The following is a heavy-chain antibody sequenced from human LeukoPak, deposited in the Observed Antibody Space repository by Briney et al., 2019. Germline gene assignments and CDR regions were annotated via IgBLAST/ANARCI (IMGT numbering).Heavy chain of an antibody. V-gene: IGHV3-30*18. CDR3: AKDVGGGYTAYYLDN. CDR2: ISYDGSYQ. CDR1: GFTFSTYG. D-gene: IGHD5-12*01. Sequence: PGGSLRLSCEASGFTFSTYGMHWVRQAPGKGLEWVSVISYDGSYQNYAESVKGRFTISRDNSENTLYLQMSSLRPEDTAMYYCAKDVGGGYTAYYLDNWGQGTLVAVSS. J-gene: IGHJ4*02.